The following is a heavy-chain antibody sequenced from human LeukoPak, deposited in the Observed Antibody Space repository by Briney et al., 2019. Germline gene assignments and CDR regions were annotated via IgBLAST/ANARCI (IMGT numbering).Heavy chain of an antibody. D-gene: IGHD5-12*01. V-gene: IGHV1-46*01. J-gene: IGHJ4*02. CDR2: INPSGGST. CDR3: ASPRGYSGYDLYYFDY. Sequence: ASVTVSCKASGYTFTSYYMHWVRQAPGQGLEWMGVINPSGGSTSYAQKFQGRVTMTRDTSTSTVYMELSSLRSEDTAVYYCASPRGYSGYDLYYFDYWGQGTLVTVSS. CDR1: GYTFTSYY.